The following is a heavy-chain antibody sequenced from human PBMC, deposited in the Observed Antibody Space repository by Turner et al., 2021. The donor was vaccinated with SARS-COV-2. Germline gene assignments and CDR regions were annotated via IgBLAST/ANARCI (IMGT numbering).Heavy chain of an antibody. Sequence: QVQVVQSGAAVKQPGASVKVSCKVSENTLTKLAIHWGRQSPGKGLEWMGGFDFENGEARNAQGFQGRLTLTADTSTNTAYMEMSSLRSEDTAIYYCAKLGVTESLLIMDAFDRWGQGTWVTVSS. CDR2: FDFENGEA. J-gene: IGHJ3*01. D-gene: IGHD3-9*01. CDR1: ENTLTKLA. V-gene: IGHV1-24*01. CDR3: AKLGVTESLLIMDAFDR.